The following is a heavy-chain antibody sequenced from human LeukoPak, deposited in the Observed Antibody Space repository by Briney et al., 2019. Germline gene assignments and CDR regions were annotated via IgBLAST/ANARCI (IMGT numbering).Heavy chain of an antibody. CDR1: GGSISSGGYY. CDR2: IYYSGST. Sequence: PSETLSLTCTVAGGSISSGGYYWSWIRQHPGKGLEWVGYIYYSGSTYYNPSLKSRVTISVDTSKNQFSLKLSSVTAADTAVYYCASLVVAANGWFDPWGQGTLVTVSS. V-gene: IGHV4-31*03. CDR3: ASLVVAANGWFDP. J-gene: IGHJ5*02. D-gene: IGHD2-15*01.